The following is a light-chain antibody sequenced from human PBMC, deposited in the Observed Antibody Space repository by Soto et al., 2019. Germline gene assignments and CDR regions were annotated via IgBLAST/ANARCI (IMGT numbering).Light chain of an antibody. CDR1: QSVSSW. J-gene: IGKJ1*01. CDR2: KAS. Sequence: DVQLTQSPSTLSASVGDRVTITCRASQSVSSWLAWYRAKPGKAPNLLVYKASTLQTGVPSRFSGSGSGTEFTLTISSVQPDYFAIDYCQQDRSYSWTGGQGTKVEI. V-gene: IGKV1-5*03. CDR3: QQDRSYSWT.